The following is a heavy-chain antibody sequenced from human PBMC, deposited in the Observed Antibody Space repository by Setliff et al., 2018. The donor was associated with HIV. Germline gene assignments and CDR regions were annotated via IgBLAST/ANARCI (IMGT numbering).Heavy chain of an antibody. CDR3: ARDPPGYGDSNDY. CDR1: GGSFSGYH. J-gene: IGHJ4*02. CDR2: IYYTGNT. Sequence: PSETLSLTCSVSGGSFSGYHWNWIRQPAGKGLEWIGRIYYTGNTDYNPSLKSRVTISIDMSKSQFSLKLNSVTAADTAVYYCARDPPGYGDSNDYWGQGTLVTVSS. V-gene: IGHV4-4*07. D-gene: IGHD4-17*01.